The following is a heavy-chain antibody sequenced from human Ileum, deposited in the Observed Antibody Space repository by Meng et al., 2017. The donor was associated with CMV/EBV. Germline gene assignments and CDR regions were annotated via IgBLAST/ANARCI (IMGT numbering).Heavy chain of an antibody. CDR2: IYNNGNT. D-gene: IGHD3-3*01. CDR1: GGSISSNTTFY. J-gene: IGHJ4*02. Sequence: SETLSLTCTVSGGSISSNTTFYWGWIRQPPGKGLEWIGSIYNNGNTYYNPSFQSRVTIEVDTYKNQFSLKLISVTAADTAVYYCARLPFFRRGHQRVVSLPTKDWGQGTLVTVSS. CDR3: ARLPFFRRGHQRVVSLPTKD. V-gene: IGHV4-39*07.